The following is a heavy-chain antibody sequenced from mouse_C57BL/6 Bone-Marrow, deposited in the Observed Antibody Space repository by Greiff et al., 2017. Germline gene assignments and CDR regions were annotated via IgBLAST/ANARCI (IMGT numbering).Heavy chain of an antibody. D-gene: IGHD1-1*01. Sequence: VKLMESGEGLVKPGGSLKLSCAASGFTFSSYAMSWVRQTPEKRLEWVAYISSGGDYIYYADTVKGRFTISRDNARNTLYLQMSSLKSEDTAMXYCTRDQYYGSSYWYFDVWGTGTTVTVSS. CDR3: TRDQYYGSSYWYFDV. CDR2: ISSGGDYI. CDR1: GFTFSSYA. J-gene: IGHJ1*03. V-gene: IGHV5-9-1*02.